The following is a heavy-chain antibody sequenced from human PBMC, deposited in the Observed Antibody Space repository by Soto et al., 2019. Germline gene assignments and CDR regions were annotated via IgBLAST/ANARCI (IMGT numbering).Heavy chain of an antibody. D-gene: IGHD2-2*01. Sequence: TSETLSLTCAVYGGSFSGYYWSWIRQPPGKGLEWIGEINHSGSTNYNPSIKSRVTISVDTSKNQFSLKLSSVTAADTAVYYCARGRGCSSTSCYYYYYYMDVWGKGTTVTVSS. CDR2: INHSGST. J-gene: IGHJ6*03. CDR3: ARGRGCSSTSCYYYYYYMDV. V-gene: IGHV4-34*01. CDR1: GGSFSGYY.